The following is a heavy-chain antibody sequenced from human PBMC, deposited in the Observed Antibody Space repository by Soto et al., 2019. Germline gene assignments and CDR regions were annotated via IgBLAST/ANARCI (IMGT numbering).Heavy chain of an antibody. D-gene: IGHD2-21*02. CDR1: GGGTLSNDA. J-gene: IGHJ4*02. V-gene: IGHV1-69*01. Sequence: QVHLVQSGADGRKAGSSVRVSCTASGGGTLSNDAISWLRQAPEQGVEWLGRISPFFGTTDYSQSFQGRLTMTADASTGTVYMDLRSLKSDDTAVYYCAREVVTETTWGSFDSWGQGTLVTVSS. CDR2: ISPFFGTT. CDR3: AREVVTETTWGSFDS.